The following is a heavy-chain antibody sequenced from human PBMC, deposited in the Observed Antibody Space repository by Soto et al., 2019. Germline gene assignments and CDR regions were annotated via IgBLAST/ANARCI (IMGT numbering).Heavy chain of an antibody. D-gene: IGHD2-8*02. V-gene: IGHV4-61*01. CDR3: ARTETTGWFDP. J-gene: IGHJ5*02. CDR1: GASVSSGRYY. CDR2: ISFSGSS. Sequence: SETLSLTCTVSGASVSSGRYYWTWIRQPPGKGLEWLGYISFSGSSIYGPSVKSRLTISVDTSKNQFSLKLSSVTAADMAVYYCARTETTGWFDPWGQGTLVTVSS.